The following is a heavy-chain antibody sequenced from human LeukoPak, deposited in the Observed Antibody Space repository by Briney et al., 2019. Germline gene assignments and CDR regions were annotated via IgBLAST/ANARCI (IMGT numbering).Heavy chain of an antibody. CDR2: ISYDGSNK. CDR3: AKDTYSSSLDY. J-gene: IGHJ4*02. CDR1: GFTFSSYG. V-gene: IGHV3-30*18. Sequence: GRSLRLSCAASGFTFSSYGMHGVRQAPGKGLEWVAVISYDGSNKYYADSVKGRFTISRDNSKNTLYLQMNSLRAEDTAVYYCAKDTYSSSLDYWGQGTLVTVSS. D-gene: IGHD6-13*01.